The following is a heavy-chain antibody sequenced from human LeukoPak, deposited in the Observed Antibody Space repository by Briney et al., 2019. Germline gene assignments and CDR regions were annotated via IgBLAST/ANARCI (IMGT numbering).Heavy chain of an antibody. CDR2: IYYSGST. D-gene: IGHD3-22*01. V-gene: IGHV4-39*01. CDR3: AGVGGYYRVDY. Sequence: SETLSLTCTVSGGSISSSSYYWGWIRQPPGKGLEWIGSIYYSGSTYYNPSLKSRVTISVDTSKNQFSLKLSSVTAADTAVYYCAGVGGYYRVDYWGQGTLVTVSS. J-gene: IGHJ4*02. CDR1: GGSISSSSYY.